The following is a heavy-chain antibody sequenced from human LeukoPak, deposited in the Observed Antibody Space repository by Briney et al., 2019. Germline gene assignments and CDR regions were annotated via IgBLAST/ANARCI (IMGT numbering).Heavy chain of an antibody. J-gene: IGHJ6*03. CDR2: IRYDGGNK. Sequence: GGSLRLSCAASGFIFSSHGMHWVRQAPGKGLEWVAFIRYDGGNKYYADSVKGRFTISRDNSKNTLYLQMNSLRAEDTAVYYCAKASGIVATISGSGYYYYMDVRGKGTTVTVSS. V-gene: IGHV3-30*02. CDR3: AKASGIVATISGSGYYYYMDV. D-gene: IGHD5-12*01. CDR1: GFIFSSHG.